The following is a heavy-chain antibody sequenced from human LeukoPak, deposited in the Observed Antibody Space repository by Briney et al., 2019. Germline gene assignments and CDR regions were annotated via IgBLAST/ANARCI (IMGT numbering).Heavy chain of an antibody. CDR3: ARAPSILWWFDAFDI. D-gene: IGHD2-21*01. CDR2: IYYSGRT. Sequence: PSETLSLTCTVSGGSISSYYWSWIRQPPGKGREWIGYIYYSGRTNYNPSLKSRVTISVDTSNTHFSLNLSSETAADTAVYYCARAPSILWWFDAFDIWGQGTMVTVSS. V-gene: IGHV4-59*01. CDR1: GGSISSYY. J-gene: IGHJ3*02.